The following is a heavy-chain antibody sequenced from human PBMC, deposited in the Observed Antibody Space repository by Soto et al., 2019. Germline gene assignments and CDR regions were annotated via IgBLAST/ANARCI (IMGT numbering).Heavy chain of an antibody. Sequence: PGGSLRLSCAVSGFTFSDYYMTWIRQAPGKGLEWVSYISSSTSHTNYADSVKGRFTISRDNAKNSLFLQMNSLRAEDTAVYYCARENDYVWGSYRLNWFDSWGQGTLVTVSS. CDR3: ARENDYVWGSYRLNWFDS. V-gene: IGHV3-11*05. D-gene: IGHD3-16*02. CDR2: ISSSTSHT. CDR1: GFTFSDYY. J-gene: IGHJ5*01.